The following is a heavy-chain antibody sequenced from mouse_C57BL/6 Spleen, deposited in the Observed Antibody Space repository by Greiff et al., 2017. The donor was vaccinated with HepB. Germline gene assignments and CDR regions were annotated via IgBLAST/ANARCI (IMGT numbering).Heavy chain of an antibody. CDR2: IYPRSGNT. D-gene: IGHD4-1*01. CDR3: ARRGWDVVFAY. CDR1: GYTFTSYG. Sequence: VQLQQSGAELARPGASVKLSCKASGYTFTSYGISWVKQRTGQGLEWIGEIYPRSGNTYYNEKFKGKATLTADKSSSTAYMELRSLTSEDSAVYFCARRGWDVVFAYGGQGTLVTVSA. J-gene: IGHJ3*01. V-gene: IGHV1-81*01.